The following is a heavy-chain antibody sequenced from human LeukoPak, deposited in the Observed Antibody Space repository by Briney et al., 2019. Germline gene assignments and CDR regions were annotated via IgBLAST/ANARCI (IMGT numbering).Heavy chain of an antibody. J-gene: IGHJ4*02. CDR3: ARDYYYDSSAHAY. D-gene: IGHD3-22*01. V-gene: IGHV1-18*01. Sequence: GSSVKVSCKASGGTFSSYAISWVRQAPGQGLEWMGWISAYNGNTNYAQKLQGRVTMTTDTSTSTAYMELRSLRSDDTAVYYCARDYYYDSSAHAYWGQGTLVTVSS. CDR2: ISAYNGNT. CDR1: GGTFSSYA.